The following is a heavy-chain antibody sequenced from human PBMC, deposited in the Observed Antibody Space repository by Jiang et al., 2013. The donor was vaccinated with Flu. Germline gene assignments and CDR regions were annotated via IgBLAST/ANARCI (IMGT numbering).Heavy chain of an antibody. D-gene: IGHD4-23*01. CDR2: IDPSDSYT. CDR1: GYSFTSYW. Sequence: VQLVESGAEVKKPGESLRISCKGSGYSFTSYWISWVRQMPGKGLEWMGRIDPSDSYTNYSPSFQGHVTISADKSISTAYLQWSSLKASDTAMYYRARKGSEDGGNSGYYYYGMDVWGKGTTVTVSS. V-gene: IGHV5-10-1*03. J-gene: IGHJ6*04. CDR3: ARKGSEDGGNSGYYYYGMDV.